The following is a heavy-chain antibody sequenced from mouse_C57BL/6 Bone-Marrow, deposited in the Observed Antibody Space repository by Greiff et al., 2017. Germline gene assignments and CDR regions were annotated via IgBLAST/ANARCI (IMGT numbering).Heavy chain of an antibody. V-gene: IGHV3-6*01. CDR3: AKLLYAMDY. J-gene: IGHJ4*01. CDR1: GYSITSGYY. CDR2: ISYDGSN. D-gene: IGHD1-1*01. Sequence: EVQLQQSGPGLVKPSQSLSLTCSVTGYSITSGYYWNWIRQFPGNKLEWMGYISYDGSNNYNPSLKNRLSITRDTSKNQFFLKLNSVTTEDTATYYCAKLLYAMDYWGQGTSVTVSS.